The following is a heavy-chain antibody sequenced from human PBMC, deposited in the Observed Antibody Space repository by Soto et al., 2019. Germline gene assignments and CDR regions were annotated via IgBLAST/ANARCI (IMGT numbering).Heavy chain of an antibody. Sequence: VQLVESGGGVVQPGRSLRLSCSAAGFTFSTYGMHWVRQAPGKGLEWVAIISYDGSKEYYADSVKGRFTISRDNSKNTLYLQLNSLRPEDTAVYYCAKGYSGSYPGGADYWGQGTLVTVSS. CDR1: GFTFSTYG. V-gene: IGHV3-30*18. J-gene: IGHJ4*02. D-gene: IGHD1-26*01. CDR3: AKGYSGSYPGGADY. CDR2: ISYDGSKE.